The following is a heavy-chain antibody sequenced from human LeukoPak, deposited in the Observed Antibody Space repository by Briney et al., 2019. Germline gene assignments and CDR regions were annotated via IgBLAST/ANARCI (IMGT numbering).Heavy chain of an antibody. V-gene: IGHV4-4*09. CDR3: ARQYSSSWGIYNWFDP. CDR1: GGSISSYY. D-gene: IGHD6-13*01. J-gene: IGHJ5*02. Sequence: PSETLSLTCTVSGGSISSYYWSWIRQPPGKGLEWIGYIYTSGSTNYNPSLESRVTISVDTSKNQFSLKLSSVTAADTAVYYCARQYSSSWGIYNWFDPGAREPWSPSPQ. CDR2: IYTSGST.